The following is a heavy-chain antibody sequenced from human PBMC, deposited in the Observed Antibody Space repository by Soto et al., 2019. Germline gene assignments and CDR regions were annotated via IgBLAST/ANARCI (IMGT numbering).Heavy chain of an antibody. D-gene: IGHD2-21*01. Sequence: GGSLRLSCAASGFIFRDAGISWVRQAPGKGLEWIGRVKSKSEGGTTDYAALVKGRFTVSRDDSINTVPLQMDSLKMEDTAVYFCVAGSPFEYWGQGTLVTVSS. V-gene: IGHV3-15*05. CDR1: GFIFRDAG. CDR2: VKSKSEGGTT. J-gene: IGHJ4*02. CDR3: VAGSPFEY.